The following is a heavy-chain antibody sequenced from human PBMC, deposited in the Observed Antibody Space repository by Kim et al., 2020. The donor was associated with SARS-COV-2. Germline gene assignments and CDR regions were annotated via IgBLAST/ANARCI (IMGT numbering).Heavy chain of an antibody. CDR2: IYSGGST. V-gene: IGHV3-66*02. J-gene: IGHJ3*02. CDR3: ARNYGSGSYNDAFDI. Sequence: GGSLRLSCAASGFTVSSNYMSWVRQAPGKGLEWVSVIYSGGSTYYADSVKGRFTISRDNSKNTLYLQMNSLRAEDTAVYYCARNYGSGSYNDAFDIWGQGTMVTVSS. CDR1: GFTVSSNY. D-gene: IGHD3-10*01.